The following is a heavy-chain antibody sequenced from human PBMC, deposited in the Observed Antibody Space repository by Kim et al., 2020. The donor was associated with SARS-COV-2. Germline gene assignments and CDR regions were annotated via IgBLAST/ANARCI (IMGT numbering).Heavy chain of an antibody. D-gene: IGHD6-19*01. CDR3: TTHRGLVAGTSGFDY. V-gene: IGHV3-15*01. CDR1: GFTFSNAW. CDR2: IKSKTDGGTT. Sequence: GGSLRLSCAASGFTFSNAWMSWVRQAPGKGLEWVGRIKSKTDGGTTDYAAPVKGRFTISRDDSKNTLYLQMNSLKTEDTAVYYCTTHRGLVAGTSGFDYWGQGTLVTVSS. J-gene: IGHJ4*02.